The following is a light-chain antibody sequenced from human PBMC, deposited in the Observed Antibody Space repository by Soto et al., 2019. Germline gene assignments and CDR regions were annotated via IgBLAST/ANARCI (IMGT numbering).Light chain of an antibody. CDR3: QQYDNWPRT. CDR1: QSVTNN. V-gene: IGKV3-15*01. Sequence: EIVMTQSPATLSVSPGERATLSCRASQSVTNNLAWYQQKPGQAPRLLMYGASTRAAGISGRFSGSGSGTEFTLTIFSLQSADFAVYYCQQYDNWPRTFGQGTKVDNK. CDR2: GAS. J-gene: IGKJ1*01.